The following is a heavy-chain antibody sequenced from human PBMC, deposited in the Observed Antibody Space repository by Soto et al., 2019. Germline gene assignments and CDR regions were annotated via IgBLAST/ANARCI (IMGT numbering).Heavy chain of an antibody. D-gene: IGHD2-8*01. V-gene: IGHV3-74*01. CDR3: ASVPTGKYGVWNY. CDR2: INPGGSIT. Sequence: EEQLVESGGGLVQPGGSLRLSCAASGFTFSSYWMHWVRQAPGKGLVWVSRINPGGSITAYADSVKGRFTISRDNAKNALSLPMNSLEGDDPAVYCCASVPTGKYGVWNYWGQGTLVTVSS. J-gene: IGHJ4*02. CDR1: GFTFSSYW.